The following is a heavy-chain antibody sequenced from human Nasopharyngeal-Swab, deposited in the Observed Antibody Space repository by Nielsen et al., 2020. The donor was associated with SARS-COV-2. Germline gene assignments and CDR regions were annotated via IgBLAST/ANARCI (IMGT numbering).Heavy chain of an antibody. Sequence: VRQMPGKGLEWVAVIWYDGSNKYYADSVKGRFTISRDNSKNTLYLQMNSLRAEDTAVYYCARDEHSSGWLIGYWGQGTLVTVSS. J-gene: IGHJ4*02. CDR3: ARDEHSSGWLIGY. V-gene: IGHV3-33*01. CDR2: IWYDGSNK. D-gene: IGHD6-19*01.